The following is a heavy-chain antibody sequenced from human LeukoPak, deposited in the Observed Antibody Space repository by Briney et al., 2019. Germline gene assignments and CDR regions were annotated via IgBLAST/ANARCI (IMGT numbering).Heavy chain of an antibody. V-gene: IGHV4-31*03. J-gene: IGHJ4*02. Sequence: SETLSLTCTVSGGSISSGGYYWSWVRQHPEKGLEWIGYIYYSGTAYYNPSLKSRVTMSVDTSKNQFSLKLSSVTAADTAVYYCASQYSSGWYYFDYWGQGTLVTVSS. D-gene: IGHD6-19*01. CDR2: IYYSGTA. CDR3: ASQYSSGWYYFDY. CDR1: GGSISSGGYY.